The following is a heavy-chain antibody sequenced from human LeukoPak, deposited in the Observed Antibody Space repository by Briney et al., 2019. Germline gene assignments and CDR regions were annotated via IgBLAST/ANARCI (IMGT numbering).Heavy chain of an antibody. CDR3: ARYSSSSKKGLDC. Sequence: GGSLRLSCAASGFTISSYYMNWVRQAPGKGLDWVANIKQDGSEKYYVDSVKGRFTISRDNAKNSLYLQMNSLRAEDTAVYYCARYSSSSKKGLDCWGQGTLVTVSS. J-gene: IGHJ4*02. V-gene: IGHV3-7*01. CDR1: GFTISSYY. D-gene: IGHD6-13*01. CDR2: IKQDGSEK.